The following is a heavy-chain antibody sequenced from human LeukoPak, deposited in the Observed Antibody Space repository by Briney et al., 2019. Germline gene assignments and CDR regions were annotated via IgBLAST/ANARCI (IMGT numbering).Heavy chain of an antibody. CDR2: ISGSGGST. Sequence: GGSLRLSCAASGLTVSNYYMSWVRQAPGRGLEWVSAISGSGGSTYYADSVKGRFTISRDNSKNTLYLQMNSLRAEDTAVYYCAKVFPPLTLNDAFDIWGQGTMVTVSS. J-gene: IGHJ3*02. CDR3: AKVFPPLTLNDAFDI. V-gene: IGHV3-23*01. D-gene: IGHD2-21*01. CDR1: GLTVSNYY.